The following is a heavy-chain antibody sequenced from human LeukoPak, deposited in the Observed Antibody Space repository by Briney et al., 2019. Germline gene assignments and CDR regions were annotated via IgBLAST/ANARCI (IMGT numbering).Heavy chain of an antibody. CDR2: INPNSGGT. Sequence: ASVKVSCKASGYTFTGYYMHWVRQAPGQGLEWMGWINPNSGGTNYAQKFQGRVTMTRDTSISTAYMELSRLRSDDTAVYYCARSDSSSGWPLGWFDPWGQGTLVTVSS. CDR1: GYTFTGYY. V-gene: IGHV1-2*02. CDR3: ARSDSSSGWPLGWFDP. D-gene: IGHD6-19*01. J-gene: IGHJ5*02.